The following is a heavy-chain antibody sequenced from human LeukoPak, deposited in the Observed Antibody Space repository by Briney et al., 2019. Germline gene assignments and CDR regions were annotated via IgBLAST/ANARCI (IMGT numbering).Heavy chain of an antibody. CDR2: IYYSGSA. D-gene: IGHD1-26*01. V-gene: IGHV4-39*01. CDR1: GGSISSSSYY. Sequence: TTSETLSLTCTVSGGSISSSSYYWGWIRQPPGKGLEWIGGIYYSGSAYYNPSLKSRVTISVDTSKNQFSLKLSSVTAADTAVYYCASKRGSSARAHAFDIWGQGTMVTVSS. J-gene: IGHJ3*02. CDR3: ASKRGSSARAHAFDI.